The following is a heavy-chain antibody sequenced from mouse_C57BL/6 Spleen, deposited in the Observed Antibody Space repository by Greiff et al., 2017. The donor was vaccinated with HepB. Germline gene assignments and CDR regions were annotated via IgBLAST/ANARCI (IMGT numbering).Heavy chain of an antibody. CDR2: INPNNGGT. D-gene: IGHD2-3*01. J-gene: IGHJ1*03. Sequence: EVKLQESGPELVKPGASVKMSCKASGYTFTDYNMHWVKQSHGKSLEWIGYINPNNGGTSYNQKFKGKATLTVNKSSSTAYMELRSLTSEDSAVYYCARGDGYYRYFDVWGTGTTVTVSS. CDR1: GYTFTDYN. CDR3: ARGDGYYRYFDV. V-gene: IGHV1-22*01.